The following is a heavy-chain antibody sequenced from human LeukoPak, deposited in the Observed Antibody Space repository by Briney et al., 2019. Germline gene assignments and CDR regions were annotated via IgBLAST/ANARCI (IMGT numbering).Heavy chain of an antibody. CDR2: IIPKFGTA. Sequence: ASVKVSCKASADTFSRYAISWVRQAPGQGPEWMGRIIPKFGTAKYAQRFRGRVTITADKSTTTAYMELSSLRSEDTAVYYCARAIYYDVMTGYYDYYSYYMDVWGDGTTVTVSS. J-gene: IGHJ6*03. CDR3: ARAIYYDVMTGYYDYYSYYMDV. D-gene: IGHD3-9*01. CDR1: ADTFSRYA. V-gene: IGHV1-69*06.